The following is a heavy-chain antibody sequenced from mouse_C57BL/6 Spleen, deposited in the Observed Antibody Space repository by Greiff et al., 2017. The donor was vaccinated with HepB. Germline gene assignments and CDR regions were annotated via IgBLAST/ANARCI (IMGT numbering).Heavy chain of an antibody. Sequence: QVQLQQPGAELVKPGASVKLSCKASGYTFTSYWMHWVKQRPGRGLGWIGRIDPNSGGTKYNEKFKSKATLTVDKPSSTAYMQLSSLTSEDSAVYYCARSLIYYDYDNCFDYWGQGTTLTVSS. J-gene: IGHJ2*01. CDR2: IDPNSGGT. V-gene: IGHV1-72*01. CDR3: ARSLIYYDYDNCFDY. CDR1: GYTFTSYW. D-gene: IGHD2-4*01.